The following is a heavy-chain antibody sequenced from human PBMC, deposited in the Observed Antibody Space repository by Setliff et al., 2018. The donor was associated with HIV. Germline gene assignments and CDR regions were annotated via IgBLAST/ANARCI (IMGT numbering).Heavy chain of an antibody. CDR2: IHSSGST. V-gene: IGHV4-39*01. Sequence: SETLSLTCTVSGGSISRSSYYWGWIRQPPGKGLEWIGSIHSSGSTYYNPSLKSRVTIYVDTSKNQFSLKLSSVTAADTAVYYCARPEMDTIASFCFDIWGPGTMVTVSS. J-gene: IGHJ3*02. CDR1: GGSISRSSYY. CDR3: ARPEMDTIASFCFDI. D-gene: IGHD5-18*01.